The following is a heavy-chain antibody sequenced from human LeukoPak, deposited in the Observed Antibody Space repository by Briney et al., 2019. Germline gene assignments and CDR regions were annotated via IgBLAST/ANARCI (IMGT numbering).Heavy chain of an antibody. J-gene: IGHJ6*03. V-gene: IGHV3-21*04. Sequence: SGGSLRLSCAASGFTFSSYSMNWVRQAPGKGLEWVSSISSSSSYIYYADSVKGRFTISRDNAKNSLYLQMNSLRAEDTAVYYCARDPGIVEEDYYYYMDVWGKGTTVTVSS. CDR2: ISSSSSYI. CDR1: GFTFSSYS. D-gene: IGHD3-16*02. CDR3: ARDPGIVEEDYYYYMDV.